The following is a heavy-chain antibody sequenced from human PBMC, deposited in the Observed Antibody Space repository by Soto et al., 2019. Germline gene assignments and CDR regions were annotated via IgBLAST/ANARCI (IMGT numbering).Heavy chain of an antibody. V-gene: IGHV3-11*04. CDR3: ARTYCGGDCYPTPRYYGMDV. CDR1: GFTFSDYY. CDR2: ITDSGSTI. D-gene: IGHD2-21*02. Sequence: GGSLRLSCAASGFTFSDYYMSWIRQAPGKGLEWVSYITDSGSTIYYADSVRGRFTISRDNAKNSLYLQMNSLRAEDTAVYYCARTYCGGDCYPTPRYYGMDVWGQGTTVTSP. J-gene: IGHJ6*02.